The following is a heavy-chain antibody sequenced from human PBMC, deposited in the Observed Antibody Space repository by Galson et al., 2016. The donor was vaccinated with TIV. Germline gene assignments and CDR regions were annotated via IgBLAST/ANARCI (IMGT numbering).Heavy chain of an antibody. CDR1: GGTFSSYA. CDR2: IIPIFGTA. J-gene: IGHJ6*02. V-gene: IGHV1-69*13. CDR3: ARRSAAITICGVDYYYGMDG. D-gene: IGHD3-3*01. Sequence: SVKVSCKASGGTFSSYAISWVRQDPGQGLEWMGGIIPIFGTANYAQKFQGRVTITADESTSTAYMESSSLRSEDTAVYYCARRSAAITICGVDYYYGMDGWGQGTTVTVSS.